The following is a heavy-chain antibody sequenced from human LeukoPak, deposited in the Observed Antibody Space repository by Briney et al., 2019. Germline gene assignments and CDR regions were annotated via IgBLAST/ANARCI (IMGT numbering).Heavy chain of an antibody. J-gene: IGHJ4*02. CDR3: ARDDYYGSSGYYGSY. D-gene: IGHD3-22*01. CDR2: ISAYNGNT. V-gene: IGHV1-18*01. Sequence: GASVTVSCKASGYTFTSYGISWVRQAPGQGLAWMGWISAYNGNTNYAQKLQGRVTMTTDTSTSTAYMELRSLRSDDTAVYYCARDDYYGSSGYYGSYWGQGTLVTVSS. CDR1: GYTFTSYG.